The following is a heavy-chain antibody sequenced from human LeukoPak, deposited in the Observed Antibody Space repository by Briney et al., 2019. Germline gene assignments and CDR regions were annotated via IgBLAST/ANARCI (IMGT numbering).Heavy chain of an antibody. D-gene: IGHD6-13*01. Sequence: GGSLRLSCAASGFTFSSYSMNWVRQAPGKGLEWVSYISSSSSYIYYADSVKGRFTISRDNSKNSLYLQMNSLRAEDTAVYYCARVDLAAAFDYWGQGTLVTVSS. J-gene: IGHJ4*02. V-gene: IGHV3-21*01. CDR2: ISSSSSYI. CDR3: ARVDLAAAFDY. CDR1: GFTFSSYS.